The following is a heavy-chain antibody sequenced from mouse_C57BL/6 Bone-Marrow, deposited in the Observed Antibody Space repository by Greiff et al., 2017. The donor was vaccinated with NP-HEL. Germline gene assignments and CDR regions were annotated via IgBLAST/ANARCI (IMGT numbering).Heavy chain of an antibody. Sequence: EVHLVESGGGLVKPGGSLKLSCAASGFTFSDYGMHWVRQAPEKGLEWVAYISSGSSTIYYADTVKGRFTISRDNAKNTLFLQMTSLRSEDTAMYYCARGGTTVVAPWGQGTTLTVSS. CDR2: ISSGSSTI. J-gene: IGHJ2*01. D-gene: IGHD1-1*01. CDR3: ARGGTTVVAP. V-gene: IGHV5-17*01. CDR1: GFTFSDYG.